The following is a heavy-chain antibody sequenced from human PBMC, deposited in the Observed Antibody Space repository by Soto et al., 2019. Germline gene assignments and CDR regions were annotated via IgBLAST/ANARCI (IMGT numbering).Heavy chain of an antibody. Sequence: SETLSLTCAVYGGSFSGYYWSWLRRPPGKGRGWIGEINHSGSTNYNPSLKSRVTISVDTSKNQFSLKLSSVTAADTAVYYCARLRLMVYAHRPHYYYYGMDVWGQGTTVTVSS. CDR1: GGSFSGYY. CDR3: ARLRLMVYAHRPHYYYYGMDV. D-gene: IGHD2-8*01. J-gene: IGHJ6*02. CDR2: INHSGST. V-gene: IGHV4-34*01.